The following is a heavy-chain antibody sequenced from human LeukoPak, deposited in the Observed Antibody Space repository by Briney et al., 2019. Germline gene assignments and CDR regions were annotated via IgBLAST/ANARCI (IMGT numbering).Heavy chain of an antibody. V-gene: IGHV4-4*07. CDR2: IYASGNT. Sequence: KASETLTLTCTVSGGSISSYYWSWVRQPAGKGLEWIGRIYASGNTNYNPSLKSRVAMSVDTSKNQFSLKLRSVTAADTAVYYCASYGGNSGDAFDIWGQGTTVTVSS. CDR3: ASYGGNSGDAFDI. CDR1: GGSISSYY. J-gene: IGHJ3*02. D-gene: IGHD4-23*01.